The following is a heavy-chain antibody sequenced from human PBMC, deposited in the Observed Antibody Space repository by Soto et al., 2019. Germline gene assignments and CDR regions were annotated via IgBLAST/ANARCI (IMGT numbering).Heavy chain of an antibody. CDR2: ISSSSSYT. V-gene: IGHV3-11*06. D-gene: IGHD6-13*01. CDR3: ARDDYSSSWYPPYYYYGMDV. J-gene: IGHJ6*02. CDR1: GFTFSDYY. Sequence: PGGSLRLSGAASGFTFSDYYRTWIRQAPGKGLGWVSYISSSSSYTNYADSVKGRFTISRDNAKNSLYLQMNSLRAEDTAVYYCARDDYSSSWYPPYYYYGMDVWGQGTTVTVSS.